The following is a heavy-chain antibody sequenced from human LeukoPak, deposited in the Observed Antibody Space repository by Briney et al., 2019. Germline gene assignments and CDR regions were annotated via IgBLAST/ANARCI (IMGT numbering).Heavy chain of an antibody. J-gene: IGHJ4*02. D-gene: IGHD6-19*01. Sequence: AASVKVSCKASGYTFTGYYMHWVRQAPGQGLEWMGRINPNSGGTNYAQKFQGRVTMTRDTSISTAYMELSRLRSDDTAVYYCARQAYSSGWYTSCYFDYWGQGTLVTVSS. CDR1: GYTFTGYY. CDR3: ARQAYSSGWYTSCYFDY. V-gene: IGHV1-2*06. CDR2: INPNSGGT.